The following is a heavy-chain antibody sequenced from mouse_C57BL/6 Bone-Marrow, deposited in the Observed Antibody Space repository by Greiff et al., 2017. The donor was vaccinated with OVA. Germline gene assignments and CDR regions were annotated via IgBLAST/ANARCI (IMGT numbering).Heavy chain of an antibody. Sequence: VQGVESGPGLVKPSQSLFLTCSITGFPITSGYYWIWIRQSPGKPLEWMGYITHSGETFYNPSLQSPISITRETSKNQFFLQLNSVTTEDTAMYYCAGDIYYGNWYFDVWGTGTTVTVSS. J-gene: IGHJ1*03. CDR1: GFPITSGYY. D-gene: IGHD2-1*01. CDR2: ITHSGET. V-gene: IGHV12-3*01. CDR3: AGDIYYGNWYFDV.